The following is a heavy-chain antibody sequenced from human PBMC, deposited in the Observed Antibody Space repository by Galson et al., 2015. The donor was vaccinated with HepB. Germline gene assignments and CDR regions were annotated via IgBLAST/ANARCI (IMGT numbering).Heavy chain of an antibody. CDR2: IYHSGNT. J-gene: IGHJ4*02. Sequence: LSLTCAVSGGSISSNAYSWSWIRQPPGKGLEWIGYIYHSGNTYYNPSLKSRVILSVDRSKKQFSLKVTSVTAADTAVYFCAWSSGLPSYYFDYWGQGTLVTVSS. CDR1: GGSISSNAYS. V-gene: IGHV4-30-2*01. CDR3: AWSSGLPSYYFDY. D-gene: IGHD3/OR15-3a*01.